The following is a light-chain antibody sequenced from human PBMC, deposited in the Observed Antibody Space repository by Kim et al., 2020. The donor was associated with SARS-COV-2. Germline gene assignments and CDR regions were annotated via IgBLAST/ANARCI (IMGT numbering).Light chain of an antibody. Sequence: PGQSITISCTGTSSDVGGHNYVSWYQQHPGKAPKLMIYGVTNRPSGVSNRFSGSKSGNSASLTISGLQAEDEADYYCSSYTSRSTLFGGGTKLTVL. CDR1: SSDVGGHNY. V-gene: IGLV2-14*03. CDR2: GVT. CDR3: SSYTSRSTL. J-gene: IGLJ2*01.